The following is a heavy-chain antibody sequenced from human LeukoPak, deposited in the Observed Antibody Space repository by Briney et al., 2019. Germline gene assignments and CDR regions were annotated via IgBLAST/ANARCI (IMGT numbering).Heavy chain of an antibody. CDR2: IYYSGST. CDR1: GDSISSGAYY. J-gene: IGHJ3*02. Sequence: SETLSLTCTVSGDSISSGAYYWSWIRQHPGKGLEWIVYIYYSGSTDYNPSLKSRVTVSVDKSNKQFSLKLSSVTAADTAVYYCARGGYDFWSGYSNDAFDIWGQGTMVTVSS. D-gene: IGHD3-3*01. CDR3: ARGGYDFWSGYSNDAFDI. V-gene: IGHV4-31*03.